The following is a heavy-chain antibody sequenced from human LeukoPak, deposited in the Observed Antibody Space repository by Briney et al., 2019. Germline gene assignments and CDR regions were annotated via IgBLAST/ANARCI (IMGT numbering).Heavy chain of an antibody. Sequence: PSETLSLTCTVSGGSISSSSYYWGWIRQPPGKGLEWIGSIYYSGSTYYNPSLKSRVTISVDTSKNQFSLKLSSVTAADTAVYCCARGGGYSSSSVAYFDYWGQGTLVTVSS. CDR1: GGSISSSSYY. J-gene: IGHJ4*02. CDR2: IYYSGST. D-gene: IGHD6-6*01. CDR3: ARGGGYSSSSVAYFDY. V-gene: IGHV4-39*01.